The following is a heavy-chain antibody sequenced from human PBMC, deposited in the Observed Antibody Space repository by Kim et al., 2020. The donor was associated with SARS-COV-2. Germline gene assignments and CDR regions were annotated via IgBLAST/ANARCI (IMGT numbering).Heavy chain of an antibody. CDR1: GFTFSSYD. V-gene: IGHV3-13*01. CDR2: IGTAGDT. J-gene: IGHJ6*02. CDR3: ARDARSYDGGKGYYYYGMDV. D-gene: IGHD3-22*01. Sequence: GGSLRLSCAASGFTFSSYDMHWVRQATGKGLEWVSAIGTAGDTYYPGSVKGRFTISRENAKNSLYLQMNSLRAGDTAVYYCARDARSYDGGKGYYYYGMDVWGQGTTVTVSS.